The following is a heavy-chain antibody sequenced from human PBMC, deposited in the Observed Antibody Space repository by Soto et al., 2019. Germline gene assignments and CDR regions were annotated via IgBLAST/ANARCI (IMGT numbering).Heavy chain of an antibody. Sequence: GASVKVSCKTSGYTFTRHYIHWVRQAPGRGLECMGMISPSGDTISYAQKFQARVTMTSATSTTTVYMELSSLTSEDTAVYYCARGQAXRPRSTLDYWGQGTLVTVSS. CDR2: ISPSGDTI. J-gene: IGHJ4*02. D-gene: IGHD6-6*01. V-gene: IGHV1-46*01. CDR3: ARGQAXRPRSTLDY. CDR1: GYTFTRHY.